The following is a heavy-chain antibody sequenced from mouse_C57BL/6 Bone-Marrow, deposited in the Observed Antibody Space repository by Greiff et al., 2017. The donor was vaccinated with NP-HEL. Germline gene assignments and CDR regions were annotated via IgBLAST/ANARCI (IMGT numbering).Heavy chain of an antibody. V-gene: IGHV5-6*01. Sequence: EVKVVESGGDLVKPGGSLKLSCAASGFTFSSYGMSWVRQTPDKRLEWVATISSGGSYTYYPDSVKGRFTISRDNAKNTLYLQMSSLKSEYTAMYYCARNYYAMDYWGQGTSVTVSS. CDR1: GFTFSSYG. CDR2: ISSGGSYT. CDR3: ARNYYAMDY. J-gene: IGHJ4*01.